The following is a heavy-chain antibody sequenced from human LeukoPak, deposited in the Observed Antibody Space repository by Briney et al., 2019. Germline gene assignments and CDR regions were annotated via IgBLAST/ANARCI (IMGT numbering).Heavy chain of an antibody. CDR2: INWNSGNI. CDR3: VKGDWLDN. CDR1: GFIFENFG. J-gene: IGHJ5*02. V-gene: IGHV3-9*01. Sequence: PGGSLRLSCSASGFIFENFGMHWVRQAPGKGLEWISGINWNSGNIIYADSVKGRFTISRDNAKKSIYLQMNSLRIEDTALYYCVKGDWLDNWGQGTLVTVSS. D-gene: IGHD1-26*01.